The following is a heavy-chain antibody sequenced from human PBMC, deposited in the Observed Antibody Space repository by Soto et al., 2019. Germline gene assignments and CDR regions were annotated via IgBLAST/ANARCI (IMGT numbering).Heavy chain of an antibody. CDR2: ISSSGSTI. CDR1: GFTFSDYY. CDR3: ARDYDSGLRPLKTTMVRGVMGYYYMDV. V-gene: IGHV3-11*01. D-gene: IGHD3-10*01. J-gene: IGHJ6*03. Sequence: QVQLVESGGGLVKPGGSLRLSCAASGFTFSDYYMSWIRQAPGKGLEWVSYISSSGSTIYYADSVKGRFSISRDNAKNSLYLQMNSLRAEDTAVYYCARDYDSGLRPLKTTMVRGVMGYYYMDVWGKGTTVTVSS.